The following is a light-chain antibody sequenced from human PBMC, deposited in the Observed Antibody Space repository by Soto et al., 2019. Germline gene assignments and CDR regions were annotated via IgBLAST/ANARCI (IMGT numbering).Light chain of an antibody. CDR2: AAS. CDR1: QGISNY. J-gene: IGKJ1*01. V-gene: IGKV1-27*01. CDR3: QNYNGAPWT. Sequence: DIPMTQSPSSLSASVGDRVTITCRASQGISNYLVWYQQKPGKVPKLLIYAASTLQSGVPSRFSGSGAGTDFTLPISSLQPEDVATYYCQNYNGAPWTFGQGTKVEIK.